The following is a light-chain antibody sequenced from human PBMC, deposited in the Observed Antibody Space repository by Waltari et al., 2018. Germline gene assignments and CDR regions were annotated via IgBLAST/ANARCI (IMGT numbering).Light chain of an antibody. CDR3: CSYAGSTTSVL. V-gene: IGLV2-23*02. Sequence: QSALTQPASVSGSPGQSITISCTGTSSDVGSHDLVSWYQHHPDKAPKLMIYEVTKRPSGVADRFSGSKSGNTASLTISGLQAEDGADYYCCSYAGSTTSVLFGGGTKLTVL. J-gene: IGLJ2*01. CDR1: SSDVGSHDL. CDR2: EVT.